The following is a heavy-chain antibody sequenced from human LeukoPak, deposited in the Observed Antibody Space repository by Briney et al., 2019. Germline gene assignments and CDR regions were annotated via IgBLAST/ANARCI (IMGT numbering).Heavy chain of an antibody. D-gene: IGHD3-22*01. J-gene: IGHJ3*02. CDR2: INHSGST. CDR3: ARGLYYYDSSGLI. V-gene: IGHV4-34*01. Sequence: SETLSLTCAVYGGSFSGYYWSWIRQPPGKGLEWIGEINHSGSTNYNPSLKSRVTISVDTSKNQFSLKLSSVTAADTAVYYCARGLYYYDSSGLIWGQGTMVTVSS. CDR1: GGSFSGYY.